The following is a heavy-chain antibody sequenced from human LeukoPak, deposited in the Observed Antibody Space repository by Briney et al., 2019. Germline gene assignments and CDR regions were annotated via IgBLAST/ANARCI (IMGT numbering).Heavy chain of an antibody. V-gene: IGHV4-4*02. Sequence: PSGILSLTCVVSGASITVGNWWSWVRQSPEKGLEWIGEIYHSGTINYNPSLKSRVTILVDKTKNQFSLKLTSVTAADSAVYYCARDVSRFGELSTYYYGMDVWGKGTTVIVSA. J-gene: IGHJ6*04. CDR2: IYHSGTI. D-gene: IGHD3-10*01. CDR1: GASITVGNW. CDR3: ARDVSRFGELSTYYYGMDV.